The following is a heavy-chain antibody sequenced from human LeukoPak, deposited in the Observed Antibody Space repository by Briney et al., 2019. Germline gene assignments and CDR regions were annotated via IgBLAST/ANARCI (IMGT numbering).Heavy chain of an antibody. Sequence: PGGSLRLSCAASGFTFSTYAMHGVRQAPGKGLEWVAFIRFDASQKYYADSVKGRFTISRDNSKNTLSLQMNSLRPDDTAVYYCAKDQNDYGDQDAFDIWGQGTMVTVSS. CDR2: IRFDASQK. CDR1: GFTFSTYA. CDR3: AKDQNDYGDQDAFDI. V-gene: IGHV3-30*02. D-gene: IGHD4-17*01. J-gene: IGHJ3*02.